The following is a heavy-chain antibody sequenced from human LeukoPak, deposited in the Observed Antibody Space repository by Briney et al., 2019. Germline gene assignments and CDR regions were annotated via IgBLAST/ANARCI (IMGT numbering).Heavy chain of an antibody. Sequence: GGSLRLSCAASGFTFDDYTMHWVRQAPGKGLEWVSLISWDGGSTYYADSVKGRFTISRDNSKNSLYLQMNSLRTEDTALYYCAKSSQRGAIFGVVVDYWGQGTLVTVSS. CDR2: ISWDGGST. V-gene: IGHV3-43*01. J-gene: IGHJ4*02. D-gene: IGHD3-3*01. CDR3: AKSSQRGAIFGVVVDY. CDR1: GFTFDDYT.